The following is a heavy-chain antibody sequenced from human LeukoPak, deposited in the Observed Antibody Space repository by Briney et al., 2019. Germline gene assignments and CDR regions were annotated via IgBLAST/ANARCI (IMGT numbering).Heavy chain of an antibody. V-gene: IGHV4-34*01. CDR1: GGPFSDYY. J-gene: IGHJ4*02. CDR3: ARGGAYYYGSGSYRAFYSFDY. CDR2: INHSGST. Sequence: SETLSLTCVVYGGPFSDYYWSWIRQPPGKGLEWIGEINHSGSTNYNPSLKSRVTISVDTSKNQFSLKLSSVTAADTAVYYCARGGAYYYGSGSYRAFYSFDYWGQGTLVTVSS. D-gene: IGHD3-10*01.